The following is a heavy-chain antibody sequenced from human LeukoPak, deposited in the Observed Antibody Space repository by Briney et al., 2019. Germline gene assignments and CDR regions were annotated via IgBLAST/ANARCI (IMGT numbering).Heavy chain of an antibody. J-gene: IGHJ4*02. Sequence: PSETLSLTCTVSGGSISSYYWNWIRQPPGKGLEWIGYIYYSGTTNYNPSLKSRVTISVDTSKNQFSLKLSSVTAADTAVYYCAREPPVYCSGTTCYTVWGQGTLVTVSS. CDR1: GGSISSYY. V-gene: IGHV4-59*01. CDR3: AREPPVYCSGTTCYTV. D-gene: IGHD2-2*02. CDR2: IYYSGTT.